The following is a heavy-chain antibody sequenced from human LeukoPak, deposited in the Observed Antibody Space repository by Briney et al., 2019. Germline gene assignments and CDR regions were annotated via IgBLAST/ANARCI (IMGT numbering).Heavy chain of an antibody. D-gene: IGHD5-18*01. J-gene: IGHJ4*02. CDR2: ISGSGGST. V-gene: IGHV3-23*01. Sequence: PGGSLRLSCAASGFTFSSYAMSRVRQAPGKGLEWVSGISGSGGSTYYADSVKGRFTISRDNSKNTLYLQMNSLRAEDTAVYYCAKGTLPRGYSYGYDLYYFDYWGQGTLVTVSS. CDR3: AKGTLPRGYSYGYDLYYFDY. CDR1: GFTFSSYA.